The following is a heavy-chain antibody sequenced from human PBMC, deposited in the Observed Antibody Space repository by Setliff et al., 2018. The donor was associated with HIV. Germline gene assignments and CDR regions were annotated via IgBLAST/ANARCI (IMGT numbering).Heavy chain of an antibody. CDR2: INPNTGDT. CDR3: AREYDVLTGYYISAFDI. CDR1: GYTFTGYF. D-gene: IGHD3-9*01. J-gene: IGHJ3*02. Sequence: ASVKVSCKSSGYTFTGYFIHWVRQAPGQGLEWMGRINPNTGDTNYAQKFQDRVTMTRDTSINTAYMELSRLRSDDTAVYYCAREYDVLTGYYISAFDIWGQGTMVTVSS. V-gene: IGHV1-2*06.